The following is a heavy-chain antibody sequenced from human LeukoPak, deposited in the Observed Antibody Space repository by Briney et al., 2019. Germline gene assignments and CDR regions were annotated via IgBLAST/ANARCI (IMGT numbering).Heavy chain of an antibody. D-gene: IGHD5-24*01. V-gene: IGHV4-39*01. CDR1: GGSISSSSYY. CDR3: ARSTGWLQEFDY. CDR2: IYCSGST. Sequence: SETLSLTCTVSGGSISSSSYYWGWIRQPPGKGLEWIGNIYCSGSTYYNPSLKSRVTISVDTSKNQFSLKLSSVTAADTAVYYCARSTGWLQEFDYWGQGTLVTVSS. J-gene: IGHJ4*02.